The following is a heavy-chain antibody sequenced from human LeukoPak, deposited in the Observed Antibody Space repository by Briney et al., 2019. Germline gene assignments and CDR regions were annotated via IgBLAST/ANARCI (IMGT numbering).Heavy chain of an antibody. Sequence: GGSLRLSCAASGFTFSSYAMSWVRQAPGKGLEWVAVISYDGSNKYYADSVKGRFTISRDNSKNTLYLQMNSLRAEDTAVYYCAKPNTYYDILTGYWGSKYYFDYWGQGTLVTVSS. V-gene: IGHV3-30*18. J-gene: IGHJ4*02. CDR3: AKPNTYYDILTGYWGSKYYFDY. CDR2: ISYDGSNK. D-gene: IGHD3-9*01. CDR1: GFTFSSYA.